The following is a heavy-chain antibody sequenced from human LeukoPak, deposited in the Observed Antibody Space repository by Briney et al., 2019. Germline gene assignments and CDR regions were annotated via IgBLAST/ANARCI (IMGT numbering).Heavy chain of an antibody. D-gene: IGHD3-22*01. CDR3: TTYPLEIYYYDSSGYPDW. CDR2: IKSKTDGGTT. J-gene: IGHJ4*02. CDR1: GFTFSNAW. V-gene: IGHV3-15*01. Sequence: GGSLRLSCAASGFTFSNAWMSWVRQAPGKGLEWVGRIKSKTDGGTTDYAAPVKGRFTISRDDSKNTLYLQMNSLKTEDTAVYYCTTYPLEIYYYDSSGYPDWWGQGTLVTVSS.